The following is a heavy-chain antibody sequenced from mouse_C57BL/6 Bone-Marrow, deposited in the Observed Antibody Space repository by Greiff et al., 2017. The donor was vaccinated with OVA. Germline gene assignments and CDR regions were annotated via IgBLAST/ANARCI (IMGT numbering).Heavy chain of an antibody. Sequence: QVQLKESGAELVRPGASVKLSCTASGYTFTDYYINWVKQRPGQGLEWIARIYPGSGNTYYNEKFKGKATLTAEKSSSTAYMQLSSLTSEDSAVYFCARTGRLRRGFAYWGQGTLVTVSA. V-gene: IGHV1-76*01. CDR1: GYTFTDYY. CDR3: ARTGRLRRGFAY. D-gene: IGHD2-4*01. CDR2: IYPGSGNT. J-gene: IGHJ3*01.